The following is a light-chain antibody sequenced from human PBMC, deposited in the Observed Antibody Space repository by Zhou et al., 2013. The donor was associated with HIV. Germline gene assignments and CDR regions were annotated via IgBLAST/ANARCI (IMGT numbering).Light chain of an antibody. Sequence: QSALTQPPSASGSPGQSVTISCTGTSSDVGGYNYVPWYQQPPGTAPKLMIYEVSNRPSGVPDRFSGSKSGNTASLTISGLQAEDEADYYCTSYSSSSTLYVFGTGTKVTVL. CDR2: EVS. V-gene: IGLV2-18*02. CDR1: SSDVGGYNY. CDR3: TSYSSSSTLYV. J-gene: IGLJ1*01.